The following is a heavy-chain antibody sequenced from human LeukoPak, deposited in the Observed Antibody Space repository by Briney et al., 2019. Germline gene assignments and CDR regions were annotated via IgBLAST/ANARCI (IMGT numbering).Heavy chain of an antibody. CDR2: INPSGGST. CDR3: ARTLPAAGRSYYYGMDV. D-gene: IGHD2-2*01. J-gene: IGHJ6*02. V-gene: IGHV1-46*01. Sequence: ASVKVSCKASGYTFTSYYMRWVRQAPGQGLEWMGIINPSGGSTSYAQKFQGRVTMTRDTSTSTVYMELSSLRSEDTAVYYCARTLPAAGRSYYYGMDVWGQGTTVTVSS. CDR1: GYTFTSYY.